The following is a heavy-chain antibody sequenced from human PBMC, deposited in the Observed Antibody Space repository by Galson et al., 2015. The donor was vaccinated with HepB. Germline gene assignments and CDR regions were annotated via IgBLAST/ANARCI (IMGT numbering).Heavy chain of an antibody. V-gene: IGHV3-53*01. CDR1: GFTVSSNY. Sequence: SLRLPCAASGFTVSSNYMSWVRQAPGKGLEWVSVIYSGGSTYYADSVKGRFTISRDNSKNTLYLQMNSLRAEDTAVYYCARSPSGGELNWYFDLWGRGTLVTVSS. CDR3: ARSPSGGELNWYFDL. CDR2: IYSGGST. D-gene: IGHD2-15*01. J-gene: IGHJ2*01.